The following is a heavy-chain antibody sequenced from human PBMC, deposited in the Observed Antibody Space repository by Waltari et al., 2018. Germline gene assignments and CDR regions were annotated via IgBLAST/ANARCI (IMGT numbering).Heavy chain of an antibody. J-gene: IGHJ6*03. CDR2: IFYSGST. CDR3: ARVYYDSSGYYSGGYYYYMDV. D-gene: IGHD3-22*01. V-gene: IGHV4-59*01. Sequence: QVQLQESGPGLVKPSETLSLTCTVSGGSISSYYLSWLRQPPGTGLEWIGYIFYSGSTNYNPSLKSRVTISVDTSKNQFSLKLSSVSAADTAVYYCARVYYDSSGYYSGGYYYYMDVWGKGTTVTVSS. CDR1: GGSISSYY.